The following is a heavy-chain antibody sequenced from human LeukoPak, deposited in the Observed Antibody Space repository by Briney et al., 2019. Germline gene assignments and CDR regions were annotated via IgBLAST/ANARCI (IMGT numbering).Heavy chain of an antibody. CDR1: GGSISSYF. J-gene: IGHJ4*02. D-gene: IGHD2-8*01. CDR2: IYYGGST. Sequence: SETLSLTCTVSGGSISSYFWTWIRQPPGKGLEWIGNIYYGGSTRYKPSLRSRVTISVDTSKSQFSLKLSSVTAADTAVYYCARGGTKFDYWGQGTLVTVSS. V-gene: IGHV4-59*01. CDR3: ARGGTKFDY.